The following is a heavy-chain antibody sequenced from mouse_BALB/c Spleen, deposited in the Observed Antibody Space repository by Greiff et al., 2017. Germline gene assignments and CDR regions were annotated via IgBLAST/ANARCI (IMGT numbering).Heavy chain of an antibody. Sequence: EVQLKESGPGLVKPSQSLSLTCSVTGYSITSGYYWNWIRQFPGNKLEWMGYISYDGSNNYNPSLKNRISITRDTSKNQFFLKLNSVTTEDTATYYCARGLRGHYFDYWGQGTTLTVSS. CDR1: GYSITSGYY. CDR3: ARGLRGHYFDY. CDR2: ISYDGSN. D-gene: IGHD1-1*01. J-gene: IGHJ2*01. V-gene: IGHV3-6*02.